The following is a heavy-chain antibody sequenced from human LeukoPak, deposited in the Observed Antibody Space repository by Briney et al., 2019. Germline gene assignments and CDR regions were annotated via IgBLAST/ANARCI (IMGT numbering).Heavy chain of an antibody. D-gene: IGHD1-7*01. CDR2: IYTSGST. J-gene: IGHJ4*02. Sequence: SETLSLTCTVSGGSISSGSYYWSWIRQPAGKGLEWIGRIYTSGSTNYNPSLKSRVTISVDTSKNQFSLKLRSVTAADTAVYYCARLYGNYQNYFDYWGQGTLVTVSS. CDR3: ARLYGNYQNYFDY. CDR1: GGSISSGSYY. V-gene: IGHV4-61*02.